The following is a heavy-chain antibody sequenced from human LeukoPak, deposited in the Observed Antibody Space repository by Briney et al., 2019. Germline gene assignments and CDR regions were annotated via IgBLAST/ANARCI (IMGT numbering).Heavy chain of an antibody. D-gene: IGHD6-13*01. CDR2: INAGNGNT. CDR1: GYTFTSYA. V-gene: IGHV1-3*01. Sequence: ASVKVSCKASGYTFTSYAMHWVRQAPGQRLEWMGWINAGNGNTKYSQKFQGRVTITRDTSASTAYMELSSLRSEDTAVYYCAVVPGIAAGGIVYWGQGTLVTVSS. CDR3: AVVPGIAAGGIVY. J-gene: IGHJ4*02.